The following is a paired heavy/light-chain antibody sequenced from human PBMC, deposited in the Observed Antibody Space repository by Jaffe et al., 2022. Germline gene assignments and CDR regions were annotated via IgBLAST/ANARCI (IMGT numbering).Light chain of an antibody. CDR2: SAS. J-gene: IGKJ4*01. V-gene: IGKV1-5*03. Sequence: DIQMTQSPSTLSASVGDRVTITCRASQSINTWLAWYQQKPGKAPKLLIYSASNLQSGVPSRFSGSGSGTEFTLTISSLQSDDFATYYCQQYNDYLTFGGGTKVEI. CDR1: QSINTW. CDR3: QQYNDYLT.
Heavy chain of an antibody. D-gene: IGHD3-3*01. J-gene: IGHJ4*02. CDR2: IKQDGSEK. V-gene: IGHV3-7*01. Sequence: EVQLVESGGGLVQPGGSLRLSCAASGFIFSSYSMSWVRQAPGKGLERVAKIKQDGSEKFYVDSVKGRFTISRDNAKDSLYLQMNSLSAEDTGVYFCVRGRRPYDFWTGDYFDYWGQGTLVTVSS. CDR3: VRGRRPYDFWTGDYFDY. CDR1: GFIFSSYS.